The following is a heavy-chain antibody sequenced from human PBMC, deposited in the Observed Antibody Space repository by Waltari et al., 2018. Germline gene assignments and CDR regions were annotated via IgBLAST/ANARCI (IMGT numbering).Heavy chain of an antibody. D-gene: IGHD6-13*01. CDR2: IYYSGST. CDR1: GGSISSSSYY. J-gene: IGHJ4*02. Sequence: QVQLQESGPGLVKPSETLSLTCTVSGGSISSSSYYWGWIRQPPGKGLEWIGSIYYSGSTYYNPSLKSRVTISVDTSKNQFSLKLSSVTAADTAVYYCASYSSSWYGGDDYWGQGTLVTVSS. V-gene: IGHV4-39*07. CDR3: ASYSSSWYGGDDY.